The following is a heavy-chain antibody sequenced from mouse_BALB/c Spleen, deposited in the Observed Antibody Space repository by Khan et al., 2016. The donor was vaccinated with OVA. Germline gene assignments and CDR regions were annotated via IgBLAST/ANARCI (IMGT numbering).Heavy chain of an antibody. D-gene: IGHD1-1*01. CDR1: GYSFTGYF. J-gene: IGHJ2*01. CDR3: TRIYRSDFDY. Sequence: VQLQQSGPELVRPGASVKISCTASGYSFTGYFMNWVMQSHGKSLEWIGRINPHIGETFYNQRFKDKATLTVDASSSTAHMELRSLASEDSAVYYCTRIYRSDFDYWGQGTTLTVSP. V-gene: IGHV1-20*02. CDR2: INPHIGET.